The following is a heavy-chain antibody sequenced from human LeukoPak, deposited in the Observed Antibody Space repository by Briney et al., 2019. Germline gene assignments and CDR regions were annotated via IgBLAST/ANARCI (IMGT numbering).Heavy chain of an antibody. CDR1: GYTFTGYY. Sequence: ASVKVSCKASGYTFTGYYMHWVRQAPGQGLEWMGWINPNSGGTNYAQKFQGRVTMTRDTSISTAYMELSRLRSDDTAVYYCARGGDSYGSYFDYWAQGTLVTVSS. V-gene: IGHV1-2*02. CDR2: INPNSGGT. CDR3: ARGGDSYGSYFDY. J-gene: IGHJ4*02. D-gene: IGHD5-18*01.